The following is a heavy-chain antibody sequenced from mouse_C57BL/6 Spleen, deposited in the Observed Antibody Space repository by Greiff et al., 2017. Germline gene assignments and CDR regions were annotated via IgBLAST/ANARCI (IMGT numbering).Heavy chain of an antibody. J-gene: IGHJ4*01. V-gene: IGHV14-3*01. D-gene: IGHD2-2*01. CDR2: IDPANGNT. CDR1: GFNIKNTY. CDR3: ARGYLYYAMDY. Sequence: QQSVAELVRPGASVKLSCTASGFNIKNTYMHWVKQRPEQGLEWIGRIDPANGNTKYAPKFQGKTTITTVTSSNTAYLQLSNLTSEDTAIYYCARGYLYYAMDYWGQGTSGTVSS.